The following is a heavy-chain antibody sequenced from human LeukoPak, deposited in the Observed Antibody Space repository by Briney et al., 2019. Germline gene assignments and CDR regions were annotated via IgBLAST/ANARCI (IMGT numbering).Heavy chain of an antibody. CDR3: ARAPYGSGSLRLDY. CDR1: GGSFSGYY. D-gene: IGHD3-10*01. CDR2: INHSGST. Sequence: PSETLSLTCAVYGGSFSGYYWSWIRQPPGKGLEWIGEINHSGSTNYNPSLKSRVTISVDTSKNQFSLKLSSVTAADTAVYYCARAPYGSGSLRLDYWGQGTLVTVSS. V-gene: IGHV4-34*01. J-gene: IGHJ4*02.